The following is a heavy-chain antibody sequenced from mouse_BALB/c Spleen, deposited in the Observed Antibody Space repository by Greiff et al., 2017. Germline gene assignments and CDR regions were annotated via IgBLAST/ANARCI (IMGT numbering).Heavy chain of an antibody. J-gene: IGHJ1*01. Sequence: QVQLKQSGPELVKPGASVRISCKASGYTFTSYYIHWVKQRPGQGLEWIGWIYPGNVNTKYNEKFKGKATLTADKSSSTAYMQLSSLTSEDSAVYFCARDGNYWYFDVWGAGTTVTVSS. D-gene: IGHD2-1*01. CDR1: GYTFTSYY. V-gene: IGHV1S56*01. CDR2: IYPGNVNT. CDR3: ARDGNYWYFDV.